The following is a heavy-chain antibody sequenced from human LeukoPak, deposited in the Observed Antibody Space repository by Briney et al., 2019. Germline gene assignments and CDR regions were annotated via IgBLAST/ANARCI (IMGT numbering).Heavy chain of an antibody. Sequence: ASVKVSCKASGGTFSSYAISWVRQAPGQGLEWMGRIIPILGIANYAQKFQGRVTITADKSTSTAYMELSSLRSEDTAVYYCAREKGRVWLGELSAFDIWGQGTMVTVSS. J-gene: IGHJ3*02. D-gene: IGHD3-10*01. CDR2: IIPILGIA. V-gene: IGHV1-69*04. CDR1: GGTFSSYA. CDR3: AREKGRVWLGELSAFDI.